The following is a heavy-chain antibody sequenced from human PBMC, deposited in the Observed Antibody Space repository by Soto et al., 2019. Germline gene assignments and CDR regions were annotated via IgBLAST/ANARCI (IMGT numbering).Heavy chain of an antibody. D-gene: IGHD6-13*01. V-gene: IGHV3-53*02. Sequence: EVQLVETGGGLIQPGGSLRLSCAASGFTVSSNYMSWVRQAPGKGLEWVSVIYSGGSTYYADSVKGRFTISRDNSKNALYLQMNSLRAEDTAVDYCASCSSPAAAAGPYYYYGMDVWGQGTTVTVSS. J-gene: IGHJ6*02. CDR2: IYSGGST. CDR3: ASCSSPAAAAGPYYYYGMDV. CDR1: GFTVSSNY.